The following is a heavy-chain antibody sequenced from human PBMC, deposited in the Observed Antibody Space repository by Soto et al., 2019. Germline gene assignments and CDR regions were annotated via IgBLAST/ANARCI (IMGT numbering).Heavy chain of an antibody. CDR3: AKDRAVVVVAATHFDY. D-gene: IGHD2-15*01. CDR1: GFTFSSYA. Sequence: GGSLRLSFAASGFTFSSYAMSWVRQAPGKGLEWVSAISGSGGSTYYADSVKGRFTISRDNSKNTLYLQMNSLRAEDTAVYYCAKDRAVVVVAATHFDYWGQGTLVTVSS. V-gene: IGHV3-23*01. J-gene: IGHJ4*02. CDR2: ISGSGGST.